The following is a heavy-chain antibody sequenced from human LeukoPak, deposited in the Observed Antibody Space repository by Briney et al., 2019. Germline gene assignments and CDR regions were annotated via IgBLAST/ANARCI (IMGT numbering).Heavy chain of an antibody. CDR1: GFTFSSYE. J-gene: IGHJ4*02. Sequence: GGSLRLSCAASGFTFSSYEMNWVRQAPGKGLEWVSYISSSGSTIYYADSVKGRFTISRDNAKNSLYLQMNSLRAEDTAVYYCARGPDYTIAVADYWGQGTLVTVSS. V-gene: IGHV3-48*03. CDR3: ARGPDYTIAVADY. D-gene: IGHD6-19*01. CDR2: ISSSGSTI.